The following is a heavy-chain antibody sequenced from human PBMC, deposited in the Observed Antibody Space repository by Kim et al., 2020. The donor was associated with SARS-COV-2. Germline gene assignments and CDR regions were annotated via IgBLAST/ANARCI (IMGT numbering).Heavy chain of an antibody. J-gene: IGHJ4*02. CDR3: AREGGMVRELGY. D-gene: IGHD3-10*01. Sequence: YYVDSVKGRFTISRDNAKNSLYLQMNSLRAEDTAVYYCAREGGMVRELGYWGQGTLVTVSS. V-gene: IGHV3-7*03.